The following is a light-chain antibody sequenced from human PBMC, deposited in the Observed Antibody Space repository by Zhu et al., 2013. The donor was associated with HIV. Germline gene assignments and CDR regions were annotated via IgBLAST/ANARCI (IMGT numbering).Light chain of an antibody. Sequence: QSVLTQPPSVSAAPGQRVTISCSGTSSNIGSNTVSWYQQFPGTAPKLLIFDNNKRPSGVPDRFSGSQSGTSATLAITGLQTGDEADYYCGTWDTSLSAGVFGGGTKLTVL. V-gene: IGLV1-51*01. CDR3: GTWDTSLSAGV. J-gene: IGLJ2*01. CDR2: DNN. CDR1: SSNIGSNT.